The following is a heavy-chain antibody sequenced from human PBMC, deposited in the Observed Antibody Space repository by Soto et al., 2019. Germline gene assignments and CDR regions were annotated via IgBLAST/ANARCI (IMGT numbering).Heavy chain of an antibody. CDR2: ISYDGRKK. J-gene: IGHJ4*02. D-gene: IGHD3-22*01. Sequence: QVQLVDSGGAVVQPGRSLRLSCAASGFTFSSFAMHWVRQAPGEGLEWVAIISYDGRKKYYADSVKGRFSISRDNSKNTLYLQMNSLRAEDTAAYYCVRDPDSSGYYVFDYWGQGTLVTVSS. CDR1: GFTFSSFA. CDR3: VRDPDSSGYYVFDY. V-gene: IGHV3-30*04.